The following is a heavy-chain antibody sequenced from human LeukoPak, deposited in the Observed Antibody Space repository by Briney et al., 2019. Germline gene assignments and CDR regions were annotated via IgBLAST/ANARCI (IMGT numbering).Heavy chain of an antibody. V-gene: IGHV3-21*01. CDR3: VRDRSPGYFNY. D-gene: IGHD3-10*01. Sequence: GGSLRLSCAASGFTFSSYRMNWVRQAPGKGLDWVSSISSSHNNIYYADSVKGRFSISRDNAKNSLFLQMNSLRAEDTAVYYCVRDRSPGYFNYWGQGTLVTVSS. CDR1: GFTFSSYR. J-gene: IGHJ4*02. CDR2: ISSSHNNI.